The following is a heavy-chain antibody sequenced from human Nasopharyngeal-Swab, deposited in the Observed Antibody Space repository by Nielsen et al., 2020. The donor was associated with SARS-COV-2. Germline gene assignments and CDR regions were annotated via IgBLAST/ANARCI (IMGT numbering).Heavy chain of an antibody. CDR2: IKSKTDGWTT. V-gene: IGHV3-15*01. CDR3: TTDRMVVAATYKDNWFDP. Sequence: GGSLRLSCAASGFTFSGYAMSWVRQAPGKGLEWVGGIKSKTDGWTTDYAAPVKGRFTISRDDSKNTLYLQMNSLKTEDTAVYYCTTDRMVVAATYKDNWFDPWGQGTLVTVSS. D-gene: IGHD2-15*01. CDR1: GFTFSGYA. J-gene: IGHJ5*02.